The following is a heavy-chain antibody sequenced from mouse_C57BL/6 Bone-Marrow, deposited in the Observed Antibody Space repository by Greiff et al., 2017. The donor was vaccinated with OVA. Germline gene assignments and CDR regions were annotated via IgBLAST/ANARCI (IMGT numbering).Heavy chain of an antibody. V-gene: IGHV14-4*01. Sequence: DVQLQESGAELVRPGASVKLSCTASGFNIKDDYMHWVKQRPEQGLEWIGWIDPENGDTEYASKFQGKATITADTSSNTAYLQLSSLTSEDTAVYYCTTLVARDAMDYWGQGTSVTVSS. CDR2: IDPENGDT. J-gene: IGHJ4*01. CDR1: GFNIKDDY. CDR3: TTLVARDAMDY. D-gene: IGHD1-1*01.